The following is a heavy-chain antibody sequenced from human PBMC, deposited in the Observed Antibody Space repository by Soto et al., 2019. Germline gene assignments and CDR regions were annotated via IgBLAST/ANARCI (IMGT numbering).Heavy chain of an antibody. D-gene: IGHD6-13*01. CDR2: IDPSGGNT. CDR1: GFTFTNYN. V-gene: IGHV1-46*01. CDR3: ARGSSSRYFDV. J-gene: IGHJ2*01. Sequence: QVQLVQSGAEVKKPGASVKVSCTASGFTFTNYNIHWVRQAPGQGLEWMGIIDPSGGNTNYAQKFQGRVALPRDTSTRTVYMELSSLRSEDTAVYYCARGSSSRYFDVWGRGTLVTVSS.